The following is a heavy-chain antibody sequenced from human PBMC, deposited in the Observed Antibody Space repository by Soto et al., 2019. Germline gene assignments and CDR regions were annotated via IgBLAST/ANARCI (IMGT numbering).Heavy chain of an antibody. CDR3: ARQGSSSCV. J-gene: IGHJ4*02. D-gene: IGHD6-13*01. CDR2: IWYDGSNK. Sequence: QVQLVESGGGVVQPGRSLRLSCAAPGFTFSSYGMHWVRQAPGKGLEWVAVIWYDGSNKYYADSVKGRFTISRDNSKNTLYLQMNSLRAEDTAVYYCARQGSSSCVWGQGTLVTVSS. V-gene: IGHV3-33*01. CDR1: GFTFSSYG.